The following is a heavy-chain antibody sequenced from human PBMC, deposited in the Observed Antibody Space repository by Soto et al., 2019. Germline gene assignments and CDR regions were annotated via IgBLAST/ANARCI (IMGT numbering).Heavy chain of an antibody. CDR3: TGGYDSGGY. CDR2: IRSKANSYAT. V-gene: IGHV3-73*01. J-gene: IGHJ4*02. Sequence: EVQLVESGGGLVQPGGSLKLSCAASGFTFSGSAMHWVRQASGKGLEWVGRIRSKANSYATAYAASVKGRFTISRDDSKNTAYLQMTSLKTEDTAVYYCTGGYDSGGYWGQGTLVTVSS. CDR1: GFTFSGSA. D-gene: IGHD3-22*01.